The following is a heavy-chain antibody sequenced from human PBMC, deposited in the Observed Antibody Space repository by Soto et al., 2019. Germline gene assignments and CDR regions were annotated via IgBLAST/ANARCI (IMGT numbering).Heavy chain of an antibody. V-gene: IGHV3-21*01. CDR1: GFTFSSYS. CDR3: ARDPVVVVPATIGPIPRPPIPRGDAFDI. Sequence: VPLVESGGGLGKPGGSLRLSCAASGFTFSSYSMNWVRQAPGKGLEWVSSISSSRSYIYYADSVKGRFTISRDNAKNSMYLQMNSLRAEDTAVYYCARDPVVVVPATIGPIPRPPIPRGDAFDIWGQGTMVTVSS. J-gene: IGHJ3*02. D-gene: IGHD2-2*02. CDR2: ISSSRSYI.